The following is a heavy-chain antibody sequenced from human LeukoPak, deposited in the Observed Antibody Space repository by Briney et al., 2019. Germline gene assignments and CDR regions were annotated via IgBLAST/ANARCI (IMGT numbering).Heavy chain of an antibody. J-gene: IGHJ5*02. CDR1: GGSMSSYF. D-gene: IGHD3-10*01. CDR3: ARGVTMVRGVIFDP. V-gene: IGHV4-59*12. Sequence: SETLSLTCTVSGGSMSSYFWSWVRQPPGKGLEWIGDIYYSGSTNYNPSLKSRVTISVDTSKNQFSLKLSSVTAADTAVYYCARGVTMVRGVIFDPWGQGTLVTVSS. CDR2: IYYSGST.